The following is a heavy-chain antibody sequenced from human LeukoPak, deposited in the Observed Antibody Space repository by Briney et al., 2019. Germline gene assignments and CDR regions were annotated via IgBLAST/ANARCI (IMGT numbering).Heavy chain of an antibody. CDR3: ARERCSGGSCYYYYYGMDV. D-gene: IGHD2-15*01. CDR2: ISSSSSYI. Sequence: GGSLRVSCAASGFTFNSYSMNWVRQARGKGLEWVSSISSSSSYIYYADSVKGRFTISRDNAKNSLYLQMNSLRAEDTAVYYCARERCSGGSCYYYYYGMDVWGQGTTVTVSS. V-gene: IGHV3-21*01. CDR1: GFTFNSYS. J-gene: IGHJ6*02.